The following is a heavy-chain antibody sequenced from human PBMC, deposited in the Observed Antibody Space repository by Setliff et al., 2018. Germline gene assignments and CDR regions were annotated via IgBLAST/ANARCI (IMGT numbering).Heavy chain of an antibody. CDR2: IIPNFRTT. V-gene: IGHV1-69*05. J-gene: IGHJ6*03. CDR1: GGTFSKYG. CDR3: VREGVDSRSSTDYRYYMDV. Sequence: SVKVSCKASGGTFSKYGISWVRQAPGQGLEWMGGIIPNFRTTSYAQKFQGRLTIITDESTNTAFMQLSSLRSDDTAVYYCVREGVDSRSSTDYRYYMDVWGKGTTVTVSS. D-gene: IGHD3-22*01.